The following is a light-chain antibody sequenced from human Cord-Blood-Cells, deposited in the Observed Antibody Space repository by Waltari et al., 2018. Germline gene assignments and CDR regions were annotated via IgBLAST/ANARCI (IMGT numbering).Light chain of an antibody. CDR1: SSDVGIYNL. CDR3: CSYAGSSTWV. V-gene: IGLV2-23*01. CDR2: EGS. J-gene: IGLJ3*02. Sequence: QSALTQPASVSGSPGQSIPISCTGTSSDVGIYNLVSWYQQHPGKAPNLMIYEGSKRPSGVSNRFSDSKSGNTASLTISGLQAEDESDYYCCSYAGSSTWVFGGGTKLTVL.